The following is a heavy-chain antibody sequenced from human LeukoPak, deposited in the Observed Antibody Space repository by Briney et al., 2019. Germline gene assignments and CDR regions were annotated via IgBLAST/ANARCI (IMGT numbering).Heavy chain of an antibody. CDR3: ARDKTDRSRDGYNRVHDAFDI. Sequence: GGSLRLSCAASGFTFSDYYMSWIRQAPGKGLEWVSYISSSGSTIYYADSVKGRFTISRDNAKNSLYLQMNSLRAEDTAVYYCARDKTDRSRDGYNRVHDAFDIWGQGTMVTVSS. J-gene: IGHJ3*02. CDR1: GFTFSDYY. CDR2: ISSSGSTI. V-gene: IGHV3-11*04. D-gene: IGHD5-24*01.